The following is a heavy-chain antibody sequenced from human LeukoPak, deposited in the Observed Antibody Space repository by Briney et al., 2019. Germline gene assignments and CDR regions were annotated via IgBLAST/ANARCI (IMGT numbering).Heavy chain of an antibody. CDR2: IYYSGST. CDR1: GGSISSYY. CDR3: ASLCSGGSCYFDY. Sequence: SETLSLTCTVSGGSISSYYWSWIRQPPGKGLEWIGYIYYSGSTNYNPSLKSRVTISVDTSKNQFSLKLSSVTAADTAVYYCASLCSGGSCYFDYWGQGTLVTVSS. J-gene: IGHJ4*02. V-gene: IGHV4-59*08. D-gene: IGHD2-15*01.